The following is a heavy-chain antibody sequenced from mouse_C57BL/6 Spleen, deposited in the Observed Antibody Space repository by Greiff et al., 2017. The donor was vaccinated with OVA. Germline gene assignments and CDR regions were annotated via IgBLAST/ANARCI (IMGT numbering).Heavy chain of an antibody. Sequence: QVQLQQPGAELVRPGPSVKLSCKASGYTFTSYWMHWVKQRPGQGLEWIGVIDPSDSYTNYNQKFKGKATLTVDTSSSTAYMQLSSLTSEDSAVYYCARSNGFDYWGQGTTLTVSS. V-gene: IGHV1-59*01. CDR1: GYTFTSYW. CDR3: ARSNGFDY. CDR2: IDPSDSYT. J-gene: IGHJ2*01. D-gene: IGHD4-1*01.